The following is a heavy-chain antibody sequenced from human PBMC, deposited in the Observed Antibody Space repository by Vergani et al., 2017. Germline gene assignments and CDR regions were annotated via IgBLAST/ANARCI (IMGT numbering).Heavy chain of an antibody. Sequence: QVQLVQSGAEVKKPGASVKVSCKASGYTFTGYYMHWVRQAPGQGLEWMGWINPNSGGTNYAQKFQGRVTMTRDTSISTAYMELSRLRSADTAVYYCARDRKVPEDRMATINWFDPWGQGTLVTVSS. CDR3: ARDRKVPEDRMATINWFDP. V-gene: IGHV1-2*02. CDR2: INPNSGGT. J-gene: IGHJ5*02. CDR1: GYTFTGYY. D-gene: IGHD5-12*01.